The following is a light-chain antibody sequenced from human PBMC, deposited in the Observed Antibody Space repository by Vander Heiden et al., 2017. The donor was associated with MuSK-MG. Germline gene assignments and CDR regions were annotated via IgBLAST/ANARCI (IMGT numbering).Light chain of an antibody. J-gene: IGLJ2*01. CDR3: CSYAGNYTLV. CDR1: SSDFGGYNY. Sequence: QSPLTQPRSVSGSPGQSVPISCTGTSSDFGGYNYVPWSQQHPGKAPKLMSYDVSRRPSGVPDRFAGSKSGNTASLTIAVLQAEDDADYYCCSYAGNYTLVFGGGTKLTVL. CDR2: DVS. V-gene: IGLV2-11*01.